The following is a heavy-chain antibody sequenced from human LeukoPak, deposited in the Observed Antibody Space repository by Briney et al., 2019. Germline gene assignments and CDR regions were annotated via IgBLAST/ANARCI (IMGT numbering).Heavy chain of an antibody. V-gene: IGHV3-66*01. CDR2: LYSSGTT. Sequence: RPGGSLRLSCAASGFRVNVNYMSWVRQAPGKGLEWVSVLYSSGTTNYADSVKGRFTISRDNSENTLDLQMNSLRAEDTAVYYCAAKGNGYSGTYVFAHWGQGILVTVSS. CDR3: AAKGNGYSGTYVFAH. CDR1: GFRVNVNY. J-gene: IGHJ4*02. D-gene: IGHD1-26*01.